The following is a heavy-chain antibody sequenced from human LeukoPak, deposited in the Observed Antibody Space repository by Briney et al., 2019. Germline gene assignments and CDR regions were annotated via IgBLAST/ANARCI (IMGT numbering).Heavy chain of an antibody. Sequence: PSETLSLTCAVYGGSFSGYYWSWIRQPPGKGLEWIGEINHSGSTNYNPSLKSRVTISVDTSKNQFSLKLSSVTAADTAVYYCAREGVGATPSGRFDYWGQGTLVTVSS. CDR2: INHSGST. CDR3: AREGVGATPSGRFDY. J-gene: IGHJ4*02. D-gene: IGHD1-26*01. V-gene: IGHV4-34*01. CDR1: GGSFSGYY.